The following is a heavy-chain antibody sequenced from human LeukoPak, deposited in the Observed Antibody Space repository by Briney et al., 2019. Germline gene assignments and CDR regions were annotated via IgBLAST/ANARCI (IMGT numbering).Heavy chain of an antibody. V-gene: IGHV3-23*01. CDR2: ISGGGDRT. CDR1: GITFSTFA. Sequence: GGSLRLSCAASGITFSTFAMTWVRQAPGRGLECVSVISGGGDRTYYAESVKGRFTISRDNSKNTLYLQMNSLRAEDTAVYYCAKDGVRGALDAFDIWGQGTMVTVSS. J-gene: IGHJ3*02. D-gene: IGHD1-26*01. CDR3: AKDGVRGALDAFDI.